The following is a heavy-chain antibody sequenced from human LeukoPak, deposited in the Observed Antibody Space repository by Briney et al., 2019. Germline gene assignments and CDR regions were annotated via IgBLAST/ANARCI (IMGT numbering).Heavy chain of an antibody. V-gene: IGHV1-18*01. CDR2: ISAYNGNT. CDR1: GYTFTSYG. D-gene: IGHD3-22*01. CDR3: ARDYYDSSGYYMIGGSYYYYMDV. J-gene: IGHJ6*03. Sequence: ASVKVSCKASGYTFTSYGISWVRQAPGQGLEWMGWISAYNGNTNYAQKLQGRVTMTTDTSTSTAYMELRSLRSDDTAVYYCARDYYDSSGYYMIGGSYYYYMDVWGKGTTVTVSS.